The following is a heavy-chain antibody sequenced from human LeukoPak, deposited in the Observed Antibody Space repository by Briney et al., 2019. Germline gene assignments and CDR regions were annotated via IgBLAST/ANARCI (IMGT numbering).Heavy chain of an antibody. CDR2: INHSGST. D-gene: IGHD3-3*01. V-gene: IGHV4-34*01. CDR1: GGSFSGYY. Sequence: SETLSLTCAVYGGSFSGYYWSWIRQPPGKGLEWIGEINHSGSTNYNPSLKSRVTMSVDTSKNQFSLKLSSVTAADTAVYYCARGAYYDFWSGYWPFDYWGQGTLVTVSS. CDR3: ARGAYYDFWSGYWPFDY. J-gene: IGHJ4*02.